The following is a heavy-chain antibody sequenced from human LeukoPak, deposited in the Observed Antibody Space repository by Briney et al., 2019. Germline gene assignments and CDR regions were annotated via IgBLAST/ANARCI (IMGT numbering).Heavy chain of an antibody. CDR1: GFTFSSYG. D-gene: IGHD1-26*01. Sequence: GGSLRLSCAASGFTFSSYGMSWVRQAPGKGLEWVSAISGSGGSTYYADSVKGRFTISRDNSRNTLYLQMNNLRAEDTGVYYCARTYIVGATDIDYWGQGTLVTVSS. J-gene: IGHJ4*02. CDR2: ISGSGGST. V-gene: IGHV3-23*01. CDR3: ARTYIVGATDIDY.